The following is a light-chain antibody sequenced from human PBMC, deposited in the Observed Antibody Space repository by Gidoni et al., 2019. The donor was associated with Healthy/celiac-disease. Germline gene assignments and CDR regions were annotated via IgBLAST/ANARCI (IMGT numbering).Light chain of an antibody. J-gene: IGLJ2*01. CDR2: EVS. CDR1: SSDVGGYNY. V-gene: IGLV2-14*01. CDR3: SSYTSSSTVV. Sequence: QSALTHPASVSWSPRQSITISCTGTSSDVGGYNYVYWYQQHPGKAPKLMIYEVSNRPSGVSNRFSGSKSGNTASLTSSGLKDEDEADYYGSSYTSSSTVVFGGGTKLTVL.